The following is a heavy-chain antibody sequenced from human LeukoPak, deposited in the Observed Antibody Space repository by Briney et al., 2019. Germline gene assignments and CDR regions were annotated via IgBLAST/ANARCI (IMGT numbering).Heavy chain of an antibody. CDR3: AAGGESYYYDSSGSALDY. D-gene: IGHD3-22*01. J-gene: IGHJ4*02. CDR1: GYTFTGYY. V-gene: IGHV1-2*02. CDR2: INPNSGGT. Sequence: GASVKVSCKASGYTFTGYYMHWVRQAPGQGLEWMGWINPNSGGTNYAQKFQGRVTMTRDTSISTAYMELSRLRSDDTAVYYCAAGGESYYYDSSGSALDYWGQGTLVTVSS.